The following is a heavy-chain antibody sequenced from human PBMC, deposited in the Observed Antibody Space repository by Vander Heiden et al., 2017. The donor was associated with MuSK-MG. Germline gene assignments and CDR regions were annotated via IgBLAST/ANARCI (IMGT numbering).Heavy chain of an antibody. V-gene: IGHV3-48*01. J-gene: IGHJ4*02. CDR2: ISSRSSTI. Sequence: EVQLVESGGGLVQPGGSLRLSCAASGFTSSSSSMNWVRQAPGKGLEWVSYISSRSSTIHYADSVKGRFTISRDNAKNSMFLQMNSLRAEDTAVYYCARAHSSSWYYFDYWGQGTLVTVSS. CDR1: GFTSSSSS. D-gene: IGHD6-13*01. CDR3: ARAHSSSWYYFDY.